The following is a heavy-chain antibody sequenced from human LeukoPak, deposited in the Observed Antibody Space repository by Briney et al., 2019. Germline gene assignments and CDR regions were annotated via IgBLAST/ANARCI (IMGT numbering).Heavy chain of an antibody. CDR3: AREGRGFSVVQNWFDP. V-gene: IGHV1-3*01. J-gene: IGHJ5*02. CDR2: INAGNGDT. Sequence: ASVKVSCKASGYTFTSYTIHWVRQAPGQRLEWMGWINAGNGDTKYSQKFQGRVTITRDTSANTAYMELSSLRSEDTAVYYCAREGRGFSVVQNWFDPWGQGTLVTVSS. CDR1: GYTFTSYT. D-gene: IGHD2-21*01.